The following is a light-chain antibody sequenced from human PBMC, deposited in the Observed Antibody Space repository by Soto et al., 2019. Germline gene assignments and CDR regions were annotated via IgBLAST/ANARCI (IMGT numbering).Light chain of an antibody. CDR2: DAS. CDR3: QQGSNWPRT. CDR1: QSVSSN. V-gene: IGKV3-11*01. Sequence: IEMTQSPATLSVSPGERATLSCRASQSVSSNLAWYQQKPGQAPSLLIYDASKRAPGIPARFSGSGSGTDFTLTVSSLEPEDFAVYYCQQGSNWPRTFGQGTRLEIK. J-gene: IGKJ5*01.